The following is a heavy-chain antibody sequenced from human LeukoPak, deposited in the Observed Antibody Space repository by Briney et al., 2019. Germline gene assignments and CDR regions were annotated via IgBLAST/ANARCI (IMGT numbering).Heavy chain of an antibody. Sequence: GGSLRLSCAASGFSFSSYDMNWVRQAPGKGLEWVSSISSSSSYIYYEDSVKGRFTISRDNAKNSLYLQVSSLRAEDTAVYCCARNRCSGGICYCFDYWGQGTLVTVSS. CDR3: ARNRCSGGICYCFDY. V-gene: IGHV3-21*01. CDR1: GFSFSSYD. J-gene: IGHJ4*02. CDR2: ISSSSSYI. D-gene: IGHD2-15*01.